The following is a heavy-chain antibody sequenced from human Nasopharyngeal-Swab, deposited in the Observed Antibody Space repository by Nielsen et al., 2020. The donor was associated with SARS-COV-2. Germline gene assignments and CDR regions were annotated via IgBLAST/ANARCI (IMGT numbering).Heavy chain of an antibody. J-gene: IGHJ3*02. CDR1: GASVSSNSAA. CDR2: TYYRSKSSN. D-gene: IGHD1-14*01. Sequence: SEPLSLTCAISGASVSSNSAAWNWIRQSPSRGLEWLGRTYYRSKSSNDYAVSVKSRMTINPDTSKNQFSLQLNSVTPEDTAVYYCASDGPYNPGALTTFEIWGQGTMVTVSS. CDR3: ASDGPYNPGALTTFEI. V-gene: IGHV6-1*01.